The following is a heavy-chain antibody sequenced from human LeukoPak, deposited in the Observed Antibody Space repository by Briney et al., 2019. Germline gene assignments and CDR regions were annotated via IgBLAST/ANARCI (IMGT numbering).Heavy chain of an antibody. CDR2: INHSGST. V-gene: IGHV4-34*01. Sequence: PSETLSLTCAVYGGSFSGYYWSWIRQPPGKGLEWIGEINHSGSTNYNPSLKSRVTISVDTSKNQFSLKLSSVTAADTAVYYCARGLGMRAFDIWGQGTMVTVSS. CDR1: GGSFSGYY. CDR3: ARGLGMRAFDI. J-gene: IGHJ3*02. D-gene: IGHD2-8*01.